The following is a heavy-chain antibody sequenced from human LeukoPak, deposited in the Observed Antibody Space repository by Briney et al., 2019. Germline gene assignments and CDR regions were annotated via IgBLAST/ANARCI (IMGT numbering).Heavy chain of an antibody. V-gene: IGHV4-39*07. J-gene: IGHJ4*02. CDR1: GGSISSSAYY. CDR3: AREESGIAARIY. CDR2: IHYSGST. D-gene: IGHD6-6*01. Sequence: PSETLSLTCTVSGGSISSSAYYWGWVRQPPGKGLEWIGSIHYSGSTYHNPSLKSRVTISVDTSKNQFSLKLSSVTAADTAVYYCAREESGIAARIYWGQGTLVTVSS.